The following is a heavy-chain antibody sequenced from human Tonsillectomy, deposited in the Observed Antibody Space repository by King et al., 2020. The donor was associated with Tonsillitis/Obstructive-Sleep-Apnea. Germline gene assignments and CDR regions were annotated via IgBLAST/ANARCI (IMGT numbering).Heavy chain of an antibody. CDR2: IYYSGST. D-gene: IGHD2-2*01. CDR1: GGSISSYY. V-gene: IGHV4-59*01. Sequence: QLQESGPGLVKPSETLSLTCTVSGGSISSYYWSWIRQPPGKGLEWIGYIYYSGSTNYNPSLKSRVTILVDTSKNRFSLKLSSVTAADTAVYYCASLHCSSTSCPWGPWFDPWGQGTLVTVSS. CDR3: ASLHCSSTSCPWGPWFDP. J-gene: IGHJ5*02.